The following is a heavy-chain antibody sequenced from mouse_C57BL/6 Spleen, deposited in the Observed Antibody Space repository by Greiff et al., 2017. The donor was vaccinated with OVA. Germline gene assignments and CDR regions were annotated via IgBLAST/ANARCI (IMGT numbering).Heavy chain of an antibody. CDR3: TRSGYFWYFDV. Sequence: QVHVKQSGAELVRPGASVTLSCKASGYTFTDYEMHWVKQTPVHGLEWIGAIDPETGGTAYNQKFKGKAILTADKSSSTAYMELRSLTSEDSAVYYCTRSGYFWYFDVWGTGTTVTVSS. J-gene: IGHJ1*03. V-gene: IGHV1-15*01. CDR2: IDPETGGT. CDR1: GYTFTDYE. D-gene: IGHD2-3*01.